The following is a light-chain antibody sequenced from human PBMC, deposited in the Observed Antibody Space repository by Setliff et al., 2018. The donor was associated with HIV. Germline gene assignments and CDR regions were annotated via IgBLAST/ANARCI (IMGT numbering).Light chain of an antibody. CDR3: SSYTTSNTYV. Sequence: QSVLTQPASVSGSPGQSITFSCTGTSSDIGGNTFVSWYQHLPGKTPTVIIYDVNKRPSGVSDRFSGFKSGNTASLTISGLQAEDEADYHCSSYTTSNTYVFGSGTKVTV. CDR1: SSDIGGNTF. CDR2: DVN. V-gene: IGLV2-14*03. J-gene: IGLJ1*01.